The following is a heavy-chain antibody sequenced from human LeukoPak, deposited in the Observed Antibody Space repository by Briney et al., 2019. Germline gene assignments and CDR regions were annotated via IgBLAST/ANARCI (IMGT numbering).Heavy chain of an antibody. CDR1: GFTFSSYE. CDR3: AKAGSGSGSYAFDI. Sequence: SGGSLRLSCAASGFTFSSYEMNWVRQAPGKGLEWVSYISSGSTIYDADSVKGRFTISRDNAKNSLYLQMNSLRAEDTAVYYCAKAGSGSGSYAFDIWGQGTMVTVSS. V-gene: IGHV3-48*03. D-gene: IGHD3-10*01. CDR2: ISSGSTI. J-gene: IGHJ3*02.